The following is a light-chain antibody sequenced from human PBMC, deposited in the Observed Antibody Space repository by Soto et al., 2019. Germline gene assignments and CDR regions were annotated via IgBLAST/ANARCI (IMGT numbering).Light chain of an antibody. J-gene: IGLJ3*02. CDR2: EVS. CDR3: RSFTSSSTRV. Sequence: QSALTHPASVSGSPGQSITISCTGSSSDVGGYNYVFWYQQHPGKAPKLRIYEVSNRPSGVSNRFSGSTSGNTASLTISGLQVEDEADYYCRSFTSSSTRVFGGGSKLTVL. CDR1: SSDVGGYNY. V-gene: IGLV2-14*01.